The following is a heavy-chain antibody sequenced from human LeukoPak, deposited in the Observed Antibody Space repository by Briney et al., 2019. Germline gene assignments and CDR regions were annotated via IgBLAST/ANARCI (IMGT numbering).Heavy chain of an antibody. CDR3: AKGDGVTSPFDY. J-gene: IGHJ4*02. V-gene: IGHV3-21*01. Sequence: PGGSLRLSCAASGFTFSSYSMNWVRQAPGKGLEWVSSISSSSSYIYYADSVKGRFTISRDNAKNSLYLQMNSLRAEDTAVYYCAKGDGVTSPFDYWGQGTLVTVSS. CDR2: ISSSSSYI. CDR1: GFTFSSYS. D-gene: IGHD2-2*01.